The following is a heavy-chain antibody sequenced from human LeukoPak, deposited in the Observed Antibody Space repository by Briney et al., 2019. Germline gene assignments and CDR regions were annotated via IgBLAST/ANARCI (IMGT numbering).Heavy chain of an antibody. CDR3: ARPPLYDAFDI. V-gene: IGHV3-11*01. CDR2: ISSSGSTI. J-gene: IGHJ3*02. CDR1: GFTFSDYY. Sequence: GGSLRLSCAPSGFTFSDYYMSSIRQAPGKGLGWVSYISSSGSTIYYADSVKGRFTISRDNAKNSLYLQMNSLRAEDTAVYYCARPPLYDAFDIWGQGTMVTVSS.